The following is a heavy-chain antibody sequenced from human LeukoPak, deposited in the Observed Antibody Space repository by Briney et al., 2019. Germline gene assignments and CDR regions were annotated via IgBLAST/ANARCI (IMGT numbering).Heavy chain of an antibody. CDR1: GYTFTNNY. CDR2: IYPRDGST. V-gene: IGHV1-46*01. Sequence: ASVKVSCKASGYTFTNNYLHWVRRAPGQGLEWMGMIYPRDGSTSYAQNFQGRVTVTRDTSTTTVHMELRGLRSEDTAVYYCARDQEGFDYWGQGTVVTVSS. CDR3: ARDQEGFDY. J-gene: IGHJ4*02.